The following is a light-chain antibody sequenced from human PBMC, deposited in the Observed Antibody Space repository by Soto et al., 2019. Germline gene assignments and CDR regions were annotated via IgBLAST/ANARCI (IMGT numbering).Light chain of an antibody. Sequence: DIQMTQSPSTLSASVGDRVTITCRASQSISSWLAWYQQKPGKAPKFLIYDASSLESGVPSGFSGSGSGTEFTLTISSLQPGDFATYYCQQYSSFPLTFGGGTKVDIK. J-gene: IGKJ4*01. V-gene: IGKV1-5*01. CDR1: QSISSW. CDR3: QQYSSFPLT. CDR2: DAS.